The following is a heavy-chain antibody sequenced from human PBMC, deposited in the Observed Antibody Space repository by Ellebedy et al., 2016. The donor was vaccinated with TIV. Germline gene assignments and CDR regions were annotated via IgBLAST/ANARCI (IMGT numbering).Heavy chain of an antibody. Sequence: GGSLRLSXKGSGYSFTSYWIGWVRQMPGKGLEWMGIIYPGDSDTRYSPSFQGQVTISADKSISTAYLQWSSLKASDTAMYYCARLTNYGSGSSHFDYWGQGTLVTVSS. CDR1: GYSFTSYW. J-gene: IGHJ4*02. CDR3: ARLTNYGSGSSHFDY. V-gene: IGHV5-51*01. CDR2: IYPGDSDT. D-gene: IGHD3-10*01.